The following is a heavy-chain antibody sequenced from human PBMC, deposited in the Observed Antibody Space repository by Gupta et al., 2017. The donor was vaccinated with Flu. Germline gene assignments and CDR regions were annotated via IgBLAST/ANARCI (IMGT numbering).Heavy chain of an antibody. Sequence: STSYYWVWFRQSPEKGLEWIGHVYSRESTYGNRVLRSRVTISIDTAKNHFALKQTSVKDGEKDIDYCARREPWGDPSIDSWGQGTLVTVSS. J-gene: IGHJ4*02. CDR2: VYSREST. D-gene: IGHD1-26*01. V-gene: IGHV4-39*02. CDR3: ARREPWGDPSIDS. CDR1: STSYY.